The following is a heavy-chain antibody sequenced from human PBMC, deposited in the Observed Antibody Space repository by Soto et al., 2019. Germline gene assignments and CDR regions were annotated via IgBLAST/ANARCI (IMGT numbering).Heavy chain of an antibody. CDR3: ARDPHIVVVPAATELFDY. Sequence: GASVKVSCKASGYTFTSYGISWVRQAPGQGLEWMGWISAYNGNANYAQKLQGRVTMTTDTSTSTAYMELRSLRSDDTAVYYCARDPHIVVVPAATELFDYWGQGTLVTVSS. D-gene: IGHD2-2*01. CDR1: GYTFTSYG. J-gene: IGHJ4*02. CDR2: ISAYNGNA. V-gene: IGHV1-18*01.